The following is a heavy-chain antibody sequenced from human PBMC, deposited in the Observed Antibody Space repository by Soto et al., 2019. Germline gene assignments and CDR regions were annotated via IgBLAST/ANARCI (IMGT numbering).Heavy chain of an antibody. V-gene: IGHV1-69*06. J-gene: IGHJ6*02. CDR3: AREIAVAGRGYYYYYGMDV. D-gene: IGHD6-19*01. CDR2: IIPIFGTA. CDR1: GGTFSSYA. Sequence: SVKVSCKASGGTFSSYAISWVRQAPGQGLEWMGGIIPIFGTANYAQKFQGRVTITADKSTSTAYMELSSLRSEDTAVYYCAREIAVAGRGYYYYYGMDVWGQGTTVTV.